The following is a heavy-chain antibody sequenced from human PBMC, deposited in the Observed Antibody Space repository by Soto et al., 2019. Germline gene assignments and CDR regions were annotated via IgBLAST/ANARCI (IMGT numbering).Heavy chain of an antibody. CDR3: AKILLEWLFSPPDY. V-gene: IGHV3-23*01. Sequence: EVQLLESGGGLVQPGGSLRLSCAASGFTFSSYAMSWVRQAPGKGLEWVSAISGSGGSTYYADSVKGRFTISRDNSKNPLYLQMNSLRAEDTAVYYCAKILLEWLFSPPDYWGQGTLVTVSS. CDR2: ISGSGGST. CDR1: GFTFSSYA. D-gene: IGHD3-3*01. J-gene: IGHJ4*02.